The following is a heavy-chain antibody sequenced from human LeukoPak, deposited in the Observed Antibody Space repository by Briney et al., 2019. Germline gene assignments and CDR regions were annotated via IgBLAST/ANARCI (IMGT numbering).Heavy chain of an antibody. CDR2: INRDGSST. D-gene: IGHD3-9*01. Sequence: GGSLSLSYAASGFTFSTYWMHWVRQAPGKGLVWLSRINRDGSSTSYADSVKGRFTISRDNAKNTLYLQMNSLRAEDTAVYYCARDRETYYDILTGYYTLGDAFDIWGQGTMVTVSS. CDR1: GFTFSTYW. V-gene: IGHV3-74*01. J-gene: IGHJ3*02. CDR3: ARDRETYYDILTGYYTLGDAFDI.